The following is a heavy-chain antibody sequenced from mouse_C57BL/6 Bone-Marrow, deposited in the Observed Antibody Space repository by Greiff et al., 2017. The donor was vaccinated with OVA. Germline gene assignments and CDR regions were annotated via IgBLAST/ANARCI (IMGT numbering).Heavy chain of an antibody. CDR1: GYTFTSFG. CDR2: IYPRSGNT. CDR3: ARREEFITTVVATDWYFDV. Sequence: QVQLQQSGAELARPGASVKLSCKASGYTFTSFGISWVKQRTGQGLEWIGEIYPRSGNTYYNETFKSKATLTVDTSSSTAYMQLSSLTSEDSAVYYCARREEFITTVVATDWYFDVWGTGTTVTVSS. V-gene: IGHV1-81*01. J-gene: IGHJ1*03. D-gene: IGHD1-1*01.